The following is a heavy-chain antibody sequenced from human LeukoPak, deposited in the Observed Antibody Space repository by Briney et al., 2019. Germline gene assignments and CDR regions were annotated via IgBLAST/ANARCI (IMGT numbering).Heavy chain of an antibody. CDR1: GYSISSGYY. V-gene: IGHV4-38-2*01. Sequence: ASETLSLTCAVSGYSISSGYYWGWIRQPPGQGVEWIGSIYHSGSTYYNPSLKSRVTISVDTSKNQFSLKLSSVTAADTAVYYCARRWGWYFDYWGQGTLVTVSS. CDR3: ARRWGWYFDY. D-gene: IGHD3-16*01. J-gene: IGHJ4*02. CDR2: IYHSGST.